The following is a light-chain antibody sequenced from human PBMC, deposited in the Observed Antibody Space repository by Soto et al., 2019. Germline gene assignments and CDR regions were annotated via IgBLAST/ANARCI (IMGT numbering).Light chain of an antibody. Sequence: EIVLTQSPATLSLSPGERATLSCRASQSVSSYLAWYQQKPGQAPRLLIYDASNRATGIPARFSGSGSGTDFTLNISSLEPEDFAVYYCQQRSNWPGVTFGGGTKVEIK. CDR3: QQRSNWPGVT. CDR1: QSVSSY. V-gene: IGKV3-11*01. CDR2: DAS. J-gene: IGKJ4*01.